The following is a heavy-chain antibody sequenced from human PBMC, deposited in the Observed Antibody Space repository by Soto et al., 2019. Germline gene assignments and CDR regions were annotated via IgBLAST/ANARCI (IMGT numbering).Heavy chain of an antibody. Sequence: GGSLRLSCAASGFTFSDYAMSWVRQAPGKGLEWVSTIRGSGGYTYYTDSVRGWFTISRDNSKNTLYLQMNSLRAEDTAVYYCAKHGSSGSAYDFAYWGQGTLVTVSS. CDR2: IRGSGGYT. V-gene: IGHV3-23*01. D-gene: IGHD1-26*01. CDR3: AKHGSSGSAYDFAY. J-gene: IGHJ4*02. CDR1: GFTFSDYA.